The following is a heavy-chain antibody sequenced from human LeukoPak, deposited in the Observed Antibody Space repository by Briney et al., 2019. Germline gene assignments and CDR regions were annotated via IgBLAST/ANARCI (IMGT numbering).Heavy chain of an antibody. CDR3: VKDYGSSWSNWFDP. V-gene: IGHV3-64D*06. J-gene: IGHJ5*02. CDR2: ISTNGVST. Sequence: GGSLRLSCSASGFTFSSYVMHWVRQAPGTGLEYVSAISTNGVSTYYADSVKGRFTISRDNSKNTLYLQMSSLRAEDTAVYYSVKDYGSSWSNWFDPWGQGTLVTVSS. D-gene: IGHD6-13*01. CDR1: GFTFSSYV.